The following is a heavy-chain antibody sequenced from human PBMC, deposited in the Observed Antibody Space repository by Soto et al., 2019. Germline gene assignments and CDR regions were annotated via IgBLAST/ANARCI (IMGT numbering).Heavy chain of an antibody. V-gene: IGHV3-23*01. CDR2: ISGSGGST. CDR1: GFTFSSYA. D-gene: IGHD6-6*01. CDR3: AKDLGSIAARRYFDY. J-gene: IGHJ4*02. Sequence: PGGSLRLSCAASGFTFSSYAMSWVRQAPGKGLEWVSAISGSGGSTYYADSVKGRFTISRDNSKNTLYLQMNSLRVEDTAVYYCAKDLGSIAARRYFDYWGQGTLVTVSS.